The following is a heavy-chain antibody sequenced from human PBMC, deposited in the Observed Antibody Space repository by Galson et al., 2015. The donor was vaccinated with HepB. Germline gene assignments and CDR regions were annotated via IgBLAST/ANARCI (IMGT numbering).Heavy chain of an antibody. Sequence: SLRLSCAASGFTFSDYYMSWIRQAPGKGLEWVSDISNVNSNTNYADSVKGRFTISRDNAKNSLYLQMNSLRAEDTAVYYCARDLRWLAYWYFDLWGRGTLVTVSS. J-gene: IGHJ2*01. D-gene: IGHD6-19*01. CDR3: ARDLRWLAYWYFDL. CDR1: GFTFSDYY. CDR2: ISNVNSNT. V-gene: IGHV3-11*05.